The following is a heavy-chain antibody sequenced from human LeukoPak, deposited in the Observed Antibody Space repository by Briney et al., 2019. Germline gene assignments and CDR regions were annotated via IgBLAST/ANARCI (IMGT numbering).Heavy chain of an antibody. V-gene: IGHV3-48*01. CDR3: AREGEGYYDFWSVYVPFDP. D-gene: IGHD3-3*01. CDR2: ISSSSSTI. CDR1: GFTFSSYS. J-gene: IGHJ5*02. Sequence: GGSLRLSCAASGFTFSSYSMNWVRQAPGKGLEWVSYISSSSSTIYYADSVKGRFTISRDNAKNSLYLQMNSLRAEDTAVYYCAREGEGYYDFWSVYVPFDPWGQGTLVTVSS.